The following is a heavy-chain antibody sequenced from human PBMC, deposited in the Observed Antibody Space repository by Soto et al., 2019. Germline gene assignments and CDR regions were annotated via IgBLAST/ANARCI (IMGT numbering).Heavy chain of an antibody. CDR1: GGSISSYY. V-gene: IGHV4-59*01. CDR2: VYYSGST. D-gene: IGHD6-19*01. Sequence: QVQLQESGPGLVKPSETLSLTCTVSGGSISSYYWTWIRQPPGKGLEWIGYVYYSGSTNYNPSLKSRVTRSVDTSKNQFSLKLSSVTAADTAVYYCASAVGNWYFDLWGRGTLVTVSS. J-gene: IGHJ2*01. CDR3: ASAVGNWYFDL.